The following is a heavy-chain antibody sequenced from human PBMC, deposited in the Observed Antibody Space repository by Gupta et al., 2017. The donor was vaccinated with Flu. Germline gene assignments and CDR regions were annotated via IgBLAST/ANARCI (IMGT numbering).Heavy chain of an antibody. Sequence: SRFGMHWVRQAPGKGLEWVASIWHDGSNKNYADSLKGRFTISRDNSKNTLYIQMNSLRAEDTAVYYCARIAGNWRIYYMDVWGRGTTVTVSS. CDR1: SRFG. V-gene: IGHV3-33*01. CDR2: IWHDGSNK. J-gene: IGHJ6*03. D-gene: IGHD1-20*01. CDR3: ARIAGNWRIYYMDV.